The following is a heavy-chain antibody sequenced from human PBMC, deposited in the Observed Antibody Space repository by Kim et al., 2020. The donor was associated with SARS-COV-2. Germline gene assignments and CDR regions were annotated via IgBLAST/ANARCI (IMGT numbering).Heavy chain of an antibody. CDR2: IYYSGST. V-gene: IGHV4-39*01. D-gene: IGHD6-13*01. CDR1: GGSISSSSYY. Sequence: SETLSLTCTVPGGSISSSSYYWGWIRQPPGKGLEWIGSIYYSGSTYYNPSLKSRVTISVDTSKNQFSLKLSSVTAADTAVYYCARHVASSWYPHYYYYGMDVWGQGTTVTVSS. CDR3: ARHVASSWYPHYYYYGMDV. J-gene: IGHJ6*02.